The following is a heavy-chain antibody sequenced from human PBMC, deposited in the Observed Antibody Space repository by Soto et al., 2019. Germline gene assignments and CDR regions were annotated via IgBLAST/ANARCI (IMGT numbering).Heavy chain of an antibody. CDR2: IIPIFGTA. CDR3: ASNPPYYDYVWGSYRYTQYPYYFDY. V-gene: IGHV1-69*06. D-gene: IGHD3-16*02. CDR1: GGTFSSYA. Sequence: QVQLVQSGAEVKKPGSSVKVSCKASGGTFSSYAISWVRQAPGQGLEWMGGIIPIFGTANYAQKFQGRVTIPADKAPSTAYMELSSLRSEDTAVYYCASNPPYYDYVWGSYRYTQYPYYFDYWGQGTLVTVSS. J-gene: IGHJ4*02.